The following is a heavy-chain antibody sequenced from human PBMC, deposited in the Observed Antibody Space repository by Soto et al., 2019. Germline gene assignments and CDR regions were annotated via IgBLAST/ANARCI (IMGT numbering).Heavy chain of an antibody. Sequence: EVLLVESGGGSVQPGGSLRLSCAASGFTFSSYWMHWVRQAPGKGLVWVSRINTDGSSTSYADSVKGRFTISRDNAKNTLYLQMNSLRAEDTAVYYCAKGGARLLDYWGQGTLVTVAS. V-gene: IGHV3-74*01. CDR2: INTDGSST. CDR3: AKGGARLLDY. CDR1: GFTFSSYW. D-gene: IGHD1-26*01. J-gene: IGHJ4*02.